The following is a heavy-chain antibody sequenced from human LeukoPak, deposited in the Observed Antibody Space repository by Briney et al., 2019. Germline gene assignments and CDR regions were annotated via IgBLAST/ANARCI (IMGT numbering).Heavy chain of an antibody. CDR3: ATSISWYLPIGY. V-gene: IGHV4-34*01. J-gene: IGHJ4*02. CDR1: GGSFSGYY. CDR2: INHSGST. Sequence: SETLSLTCAVYGGSFSGYYWSWIRQPPGKGLEWIGEINHSGSTNYNPSLKSRVTISVDTSKNQFSLKLSSVTAADTAVYYCATSISWYLPIGYWGQGTLVTVSP. D-gene: IGHD6-13*01.